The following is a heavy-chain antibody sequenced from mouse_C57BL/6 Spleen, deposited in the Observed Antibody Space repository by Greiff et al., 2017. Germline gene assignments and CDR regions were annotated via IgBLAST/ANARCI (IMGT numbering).Heavy chain of an antibody. J-gene: IGHJ3*01. CDR2: ISDGGSYT. CDR3: ARDEGSTTVASWFAY. V-gene: IGHV5-4*01. CDR1: GFTFSSYA. Sequence: EVQRVESGGGLVKPGGSLKLSCAASGFTFSSYAMSWVRQTPEKRLEWVATISDGGSYTYYPDNVKGRFTISRDNAKNNLYLQMSHLKSEDTAMYYCARDEGSTTVASWFAYWGQGTLVTVSA. D-gene: IGHD1-1*01.